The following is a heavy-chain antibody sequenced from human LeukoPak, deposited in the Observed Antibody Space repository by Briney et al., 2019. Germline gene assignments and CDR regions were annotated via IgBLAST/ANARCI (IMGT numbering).Heavy chain of an antibody. CDR1: GFTVSSNY. J-gene: IGHJ4*02. Sequence: GGSLRLSCAASGFTVSSNYMSWVRQAPGKGLEWVSVIYSGGSTYYADSVKGRFTISRDNSKNTLYLQMNSLRAEDTAVYYCARHLRVAGTFDYWGQGTLVTVSS. V-gene: IGHV3-53*01. CDR3: ARHLRVAGTFDY. D-gene: IGHD6-19*01. CDR2: IYSGGST.